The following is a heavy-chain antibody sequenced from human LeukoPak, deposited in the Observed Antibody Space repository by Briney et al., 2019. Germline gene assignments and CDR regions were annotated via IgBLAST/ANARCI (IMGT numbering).Heavy chain of an antibody. CDR1: GFAFDTYG. CDR2: ISGSGYNT. J-gene: IGHJ3*02. V-gene: IGHV3-23*01. Sequence: PGGSLRLSCAASGFAFDTYGMTWARQAPGKGLEWVSSISGSGYNTYYADSVKGRFTISRDNSKNTLYLQMNSLRAEDTAVYYCARDNSRLCAFDIWGQGTMVTVSS. CDR3: ARDNSRLCAFDI. D-gene: IGHD6-13*01.